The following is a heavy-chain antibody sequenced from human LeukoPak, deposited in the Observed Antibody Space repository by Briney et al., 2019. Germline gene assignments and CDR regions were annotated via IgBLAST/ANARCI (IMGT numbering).Heavy chain of an antibody. CDR1: GYTFTSYD. V-gene: IGHV1-8*03. J-gene: IGHJ6*03. CDR3: ARGSTAVPAAMGYYYYMDV. Sequence: RASVKVSCKASGYTFTSYDINWVRQATGQGLEWMGWMNPNSGNTGYAQKFQGRVTITRNTSISTAYMELSSLRSEDTAVYYCARGSTAVPAAMGYYYYMDVWGKGTTVTVSS. D-gene: IGHD2-2*01. CDR2: MNPNSGNT.